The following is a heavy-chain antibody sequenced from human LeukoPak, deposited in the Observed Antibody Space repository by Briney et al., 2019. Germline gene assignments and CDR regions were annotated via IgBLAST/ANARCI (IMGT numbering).Heavy chain of an antibody. CDR1: GYTFTSYG. J-gene: IGHJ4*02. Sequence: ASVKVSCKASGYTFTSYGISWVRQAPGQGLEWMGWISAYNGNTNYAQKLQGRVTMTTDTSTSTAYMELRSLRSDDTAVCYCARALYYYDSSGFRYWGQGTLVTVSS. CDR3: ARALYYYDSSGFRY. V-gene: IGHV1-18*01. CDR2: ISAYNGNT. D-gene: IGHD3-22*01.